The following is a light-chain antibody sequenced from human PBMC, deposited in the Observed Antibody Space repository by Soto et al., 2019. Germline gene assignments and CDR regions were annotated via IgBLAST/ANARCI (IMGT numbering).Light chain of an antibody. CDR3: QQSYSTPFT. CDR1: QSISSY. Sequence: DLQMTQSPSSLSASVGDRVTITCRASQSISSYLNWYQQKPGKAPKLLIYAASSLQSGVPSRFSGRGSGTDFTLTISSLQPEDCATYYCQQSYSTPFTFGPGTKVDIQ. CDR2: AAS. V-gene: IGKV1-39*01. J-gene: IGKJ3*01.